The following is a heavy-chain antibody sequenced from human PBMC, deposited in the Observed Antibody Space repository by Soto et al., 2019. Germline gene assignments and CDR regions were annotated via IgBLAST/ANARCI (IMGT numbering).Heavy chain of an antibody. CDR3: ARSIAVAGLDY. CDR1: GFSFSTYA. CDR2: ISNDGSKR. V-gene: IGHV3-30-3*01. Sequence: GGSLRLSCATSGFSFSTYAIHWVRQAPGKGLDWVAVISNDGSKRYYAQSVKGRFTISRDNSNNTVDLQMNSLRAEDTALYYCARSIAVAGLDYWGPGTLVTVSS. J-gene: IGHJ4*02. D-gene: IGHD6-19*01.